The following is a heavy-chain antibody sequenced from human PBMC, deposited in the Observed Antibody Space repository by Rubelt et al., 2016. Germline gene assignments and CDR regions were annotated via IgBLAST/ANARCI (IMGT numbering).Heavy chain of an antibody. V-gene: IGHV3-66*01. CDR3: ARDSQLYQGVADY. J-gene: IGHJ4*02. CDR2: IYSGGST. D-gene: IGHD2-2*02. Sequence: GKGLEWVSVIYSGGSTYYADSVKGRFTISRDNAKNSLYLQMNSLRVEDTAVYYCARDSQLYQGVADYWGQGTLVTVSS.